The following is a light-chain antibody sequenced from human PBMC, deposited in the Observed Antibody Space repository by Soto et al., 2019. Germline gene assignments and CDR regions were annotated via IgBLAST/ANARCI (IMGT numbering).Light chain of an antibody. CDR3: MQGLTTPLT. V-gene: IGKV2-28*01. CDR2: LGS. J-gene: IGKJ4*01. Sequence: DIWLTQSPLSLPVTPGDPASISCRSSQILLSSNGNNYLDWYLQKPGQSPQVLIYLGSNRASGVPDRFSGSGSGTDFTLKISRVEAEDVGVYYCMQGLTTPLTFGGGTKVDI. CDR1: QILLSSNGNNY.